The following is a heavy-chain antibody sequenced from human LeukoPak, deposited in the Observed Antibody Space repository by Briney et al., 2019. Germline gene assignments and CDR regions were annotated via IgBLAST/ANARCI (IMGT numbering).Heavy chain of an antibody. J-gene: IGHJ5*02. CDR3: ARGPSGSLFDP. CDR1: GGSISSYY. D-gene: IGHD1-26*01. CDR2: IYYSGST. V-gene: IGHV4-59*08. Sequence: SETLSLTCTVSGGSISSYYWDWIRQPPGKGLEWIGYIYYSGSTNYNPSLKSRVTISVDTSKNQFSLKLSSVTAADTAVYYCARGPSGSLFDPWGQGTLVTVSS.